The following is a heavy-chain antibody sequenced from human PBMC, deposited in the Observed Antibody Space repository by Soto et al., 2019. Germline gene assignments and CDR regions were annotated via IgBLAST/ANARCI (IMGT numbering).Heavy chain of an antibody. CDR1: GGSISSYY. D-gene: IGHD2-8*02. V-gene: IGHV4-59*01. CDR2: IYYSGST. J-gene: IGHJ4*02. Sequence: SETLSLTCTVSGGSISSYYWSWIRQPPGKGLEWIGYIYYSGSTNYNPSLKSRVTISVDTSKNQFSLKLSSVTAADTAVYYCARAYAAGGVYDYWGQGTLVTVSS. CDR3: ARAYAAGGVYDY.